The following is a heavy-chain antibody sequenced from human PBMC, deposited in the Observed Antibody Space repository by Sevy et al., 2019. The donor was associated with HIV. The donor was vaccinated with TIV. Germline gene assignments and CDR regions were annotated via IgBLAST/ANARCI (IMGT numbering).Heavy chain of an antibody. CDR1: GFTFDDYG. D-gene: IGHD6-13*01. CDR3: AGAKYRGSFNYSDGMDV. J-gene: IGHJ6*02. V-gene: IGHV3-20*04. Sequence: GGSLRLSCAASGFTFDDYGMSWVRQAPGKGLEWVSGINWNGGSTGYADSVKGRFTISRDNAQNSLYLQRNSLRAADTALYYCAGAKYRGSFNYSDGMDVWGQGATVTVSS. CDR2: INWNGGST.